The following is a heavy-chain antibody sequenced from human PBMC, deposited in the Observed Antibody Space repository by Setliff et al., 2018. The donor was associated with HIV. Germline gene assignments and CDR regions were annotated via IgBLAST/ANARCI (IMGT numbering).Heavy chain of an antibody. Sequence: TLSLTCTVSGGSISSYYWSWIRQPPGKGLEWIGDIYYSGMTNYNPSLKSRVTLSIDTSKNQFSLNLTSMTAADTAVYFCVRHGYYYDFIDIWGQGTVVTVSS. CDR1: GGSISSYY. V-gene: IGHV4-59*08. CDR3: VRHGYYYDFIDI. CDR2: IYYSGMT. D-gene: IGHD3-22*01. J-gene: IGHJ3*02.